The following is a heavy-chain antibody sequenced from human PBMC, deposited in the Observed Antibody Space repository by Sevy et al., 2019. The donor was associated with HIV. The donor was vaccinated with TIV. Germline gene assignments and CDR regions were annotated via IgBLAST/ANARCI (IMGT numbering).Heavy chain of an antibody. Sequence: ASVKVSCKASGYTFTGYYVHWLRQAPGQGLEWRGWINPKTGGTYFAKKFQDRVTMTTGTSITTAYMELSGLRFDDTAVYYCARMGDYFDTSGYYPLKYWGQGTLVTVSS. CDR2: INPKTGGT. CDR3: ARMGDYFDTSGYYPLKY. J-gene: IGHJ4*02. V-gene: IGHV1-2*02. D-gene: IGHD3-22*01. CDR1: GYTFTGYY.